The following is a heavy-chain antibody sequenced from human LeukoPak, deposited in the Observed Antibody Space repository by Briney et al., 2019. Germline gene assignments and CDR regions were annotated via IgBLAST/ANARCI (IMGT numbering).Heavy chain of an antibody. CDR2: IYGGGST. V-gene: IGHV3-66*04. D-gene: IGHD2-2*01. CDR3: ARHRGYCTSSSCYSYYFDY. Sequence: GGSLRLSCAASGFTVSGNYMSWVRQAPGKGLEWVSVIYGGGSTYYADSVKGRFTISRDNSKNTLYLQMNSLRAEGTAVYYCARHRGYCTSSSCYSYYFDYWGQGTLVTVSS. J-gene: IGHJ4*02. CDR1: GFTVSGNY.